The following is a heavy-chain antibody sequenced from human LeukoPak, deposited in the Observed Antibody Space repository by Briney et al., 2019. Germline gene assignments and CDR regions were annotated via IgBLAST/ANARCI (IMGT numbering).Heavy chain of an antibody. V-gene: IGHV1-69*04. CDR1: GGTFSSYA. Sequence: SVKVSCKASGGTFSSYAISWVRQAPGQGLEWMGRIIPILGIANYAQKFQGRVTITADKSTSTAYMELSSLRSEDTAVYYCAREGRDVYNYYYYGMDVWGQGTTVTVSS. CDR2: IIPILGIA. J-gene: IGHJ6*02. D-gene: IGHD5-24*01. CDR3: AREGRDVYNYYYYGMDV.